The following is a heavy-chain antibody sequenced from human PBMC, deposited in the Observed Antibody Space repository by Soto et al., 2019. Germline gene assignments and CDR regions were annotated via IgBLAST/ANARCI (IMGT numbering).Heavy chain of an antibody. CDR2: MYYSGST. J-gene: IGHJ6*02. Sequence: SETLSLTCTVSGDSVSRGSFYWSWIRQPPGKGLECIGYMYYSGSTNYNPSLKSRVTISVDTSKNQFSLKLRSVTRADTAVYYCARDQYDFRSGSYYYAMEVWGQGTKVTVSS. D-gene: IGHD3-3*01. V-gene: IGHV4-61*01. CDR1: GDSVSRGSFY. CDR3: ARDQYDFRSGSYYYAMEV.